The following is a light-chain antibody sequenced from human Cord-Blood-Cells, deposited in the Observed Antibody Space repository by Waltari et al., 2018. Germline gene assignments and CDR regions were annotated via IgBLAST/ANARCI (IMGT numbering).Light chain of an antibody. V-gene: IGKV3-20*01. CDR1: QSVSSSY. CDR2: GAS. J-gene: IGKJ2*01. Sequence: EIVLTQSPGTLSLSPGERVTPSCRASQSVSSSYLAWYQQKPGQAPRLLIYGASSRATGIPDRFSGSGSGTDFTLTISRLEPEDFAVYYCQQYGSSPYTFGQGTKLEIK. CDR3: QQYGSSPYT.